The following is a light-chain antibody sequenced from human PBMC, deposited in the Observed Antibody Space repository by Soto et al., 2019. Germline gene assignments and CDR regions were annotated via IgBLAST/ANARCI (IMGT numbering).Light chain of an antibody. CDR1: QDLSKW. CDR3: QQGKSFPFT. CDR2: GAS. Sequence: DIQMTQSPSSVSASVGDRVTFTCRASQDLSKWLAWYQQKPGKAPKLLIYGASNLQSGVPSRFSGSGSGTDFTLTISSLQPEDSATYYCQQGKSFPFTFGQGTRLEIK. J-gene: IGKJ5*01. V-gene: IGKV1-12*01.